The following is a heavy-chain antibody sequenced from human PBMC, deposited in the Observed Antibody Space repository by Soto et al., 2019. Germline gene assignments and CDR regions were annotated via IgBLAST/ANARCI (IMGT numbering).Heavy chain of an antibody. CDR1: AFTFDGYA. CDR2: IYWNSGGV. D-gene: IGHD3-22*01. Sequence: DVQLVESGGGLVQPGRSLRLSCTGSAFTFDGYAMHWVRQVPGKGLEWVAGIYWNSGGVGYADSVKGRFTISRDNARNSLDLQMNSLRPEDTALYYCGRDLLPGGMDVWGQGTTVTVSS. V-gene: IGHV3-9*01. CDR3: GRDLLPGGMDV. J-gene: IGHJ6*02.